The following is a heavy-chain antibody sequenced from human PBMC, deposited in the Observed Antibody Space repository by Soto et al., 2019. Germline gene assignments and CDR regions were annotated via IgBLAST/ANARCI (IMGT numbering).Heavy chain of an antibody. J-gene: IGHJ4*02. CDR2: VHYSGRA. Sequence: QVQLQESGPGLVKPSQTLSLSCNVSGVSITSGAYYWTWIRQLPGKGLEWIGYVHYSGRAYYNPSLASRLTIPLDASNNEFSLNTTTVTAAVTALYYCARALNPGIGVSYFFQYWCQGTLGTVCS. V-gene: IGHV4-31*03. CDR3: ARALNPGIGVSYFFQY. CDR1: GVSITSGAYY. D-gene: IGHD3-3*01.